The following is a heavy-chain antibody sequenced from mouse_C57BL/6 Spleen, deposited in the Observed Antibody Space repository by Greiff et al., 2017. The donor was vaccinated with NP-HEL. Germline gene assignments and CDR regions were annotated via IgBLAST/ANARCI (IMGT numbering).Heavy chain of an antibody. CDR2: INPNNGGT. CDR1: GYTFTDYY. J-gene: IGHJ3*01. D-gene: IGHD1-1*01. CDR3: ARPYYDGSSYWFAY. V-gene: IGHV1-26*01. Sequence: VQLQQSGPELVKPGASVKISCKASGYTFTDYYMNWVKQSHGKSLEWIGDINPNNGGTSYNQKFKGKATLTVDKSTSTAYMELLSLTSEYSAVYYCARPYYDGSSYWFAYWGQGTLVTVSA.